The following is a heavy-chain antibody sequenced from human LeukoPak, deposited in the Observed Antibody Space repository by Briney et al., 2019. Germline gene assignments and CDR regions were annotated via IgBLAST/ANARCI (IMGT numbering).Heavy chain of an antibody. J-gene: IGHJ5*02. CDR2: INAGNGNT. CDR1: GYTFTTYA. CDR3: ARLLVVVINRWFDP. V-gene: IGHV1-3*01. D-gene: IGHD3-22*01. Sequence: ASVKVSCKASGYTFTTYAIHWVRQAPGQRLEWMGWINAGNGNTRYSQEFQGRVTITRDTSASTAYMELSSLRSDDTAVYYCARLLVVVINRWFDPWGQGTLVTVSS.